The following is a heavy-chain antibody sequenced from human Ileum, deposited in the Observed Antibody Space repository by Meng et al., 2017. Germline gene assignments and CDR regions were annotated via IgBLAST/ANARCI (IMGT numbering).Heavy chain of an antibody. CDR1: GCSISSSIW. Sequence: QVQLQASGPGLVKPSRTLSLTCAVSGCSISSSIWWSWVRQPPEKGLVGIGEIHHSGTTNYSPSLKSRLTISVDKSKNQFSLKLQSVTAADTAVYFCARGVISGSHYNTYWGQGILVTVSS. D-gene: IGHD3-10*01. CDR2: IHHSGTT. J-gene: IGHJ4*02. V-gene: IGHV4-4*02. CDR3: ARGVISGSHYNTY.